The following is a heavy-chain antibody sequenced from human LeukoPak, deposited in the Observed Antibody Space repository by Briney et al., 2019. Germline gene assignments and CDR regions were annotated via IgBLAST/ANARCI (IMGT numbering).Heavy chain of an antibody. V-gene: IGHV4-39*01. J-gene: IGHJ4*02. D-gene: IGHD6-19*01. CDR1: RDSITSSDYH. CDR3: ARRAAHGGWRFDY. Sequence: PSETLSLTCTVSRDSITSSDYHWDWIRQPPGKGLEWIGTIYYSGNTYYNPSLDSRATISVDASKTQFSLKLGSVTAADTAVYHCARRAAHGGWRFDYWGQGTLVTVSS. CDR2: IYYSGNT.